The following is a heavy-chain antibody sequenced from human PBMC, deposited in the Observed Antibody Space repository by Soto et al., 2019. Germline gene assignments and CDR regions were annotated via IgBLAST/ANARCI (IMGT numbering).Heavy chain of an antibody. D-gene: IGHD6-13*01. Sequence: QVQLVQSGAEVKKPGASVKVSCKAYGYTFTGNYMHWVRQAPGQGLGWMGWINPNSGGTNYAQKFQGRVTVTRDTSISTAYMELSRLRSDDTAVYYCARDGDSSPTFDIWGHGTMVTVSS. CDR3: ARDGDSSPTFDI. CDR1: GYTFTGNY. J-gene: IGHJ3*02. CDR2: INPNSGGT. V-gene: IGHV1-2*02.